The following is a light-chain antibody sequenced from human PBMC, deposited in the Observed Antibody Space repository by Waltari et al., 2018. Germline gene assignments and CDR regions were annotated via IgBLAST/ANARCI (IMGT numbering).Light chain of an antibody. CDR1: SSDVGTYNL. V-gene: IGLV2-23*02. J-gene: IGLJ1*01. Sequence: QSALTQPASVSGSPGQSITISSPGTSSDVGTYNLVPWYPQHPGKAPKLMIYEVSKRPSGVSNRFSGSKSGNTASLTISGLQAEDEADYYCCSYAGGSTFYVFGTETKVTVL. CDR2: EVS. CDR3: CSYAGGSTFYV.